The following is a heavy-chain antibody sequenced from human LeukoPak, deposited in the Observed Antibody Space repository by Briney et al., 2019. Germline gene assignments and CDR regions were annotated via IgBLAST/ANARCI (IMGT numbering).Heavy chain of an antibody. CDR2: ISWDSGAI. CDR1: GFTFDGYA. Sequence: GGSLRLSCAASGFTFDGYAMHWVRQAPGKGLEWVSGISWDSGAIGYADSVKGRFTISRDNAKNSLYLQMDSLRAEDTALYYCAKDYGGNHWFHYWGQGTLVTVSS. CDR3: AKDYGGNHWFHY. D-gene: IGHD4-23*01. J-gene: IGHJ4*02. V-gene: IGHV3-9*01.